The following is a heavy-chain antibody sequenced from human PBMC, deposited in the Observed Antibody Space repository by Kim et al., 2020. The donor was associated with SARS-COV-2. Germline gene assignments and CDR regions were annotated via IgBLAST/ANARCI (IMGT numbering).Heavy chain of an antibody. Sequence: GGSLRLSCAASGFTFSSYGMHWVRRAPGKGPEWVAVISYEGSNKFYADSVKGRFTISRDNPKNTLYLQMNSLRAEDSAVYYCAKDPGGTGGLSMDVWGQGTTVTVSS. CDR1: GFTFSSYG. V-gene: IGHV3-30*18. J-gene: IGHJ6*02. D-gene: IGHD3-16*01. CDR2: ISYEGSNK. CDR3: AKDPGGTGGLSMDV.